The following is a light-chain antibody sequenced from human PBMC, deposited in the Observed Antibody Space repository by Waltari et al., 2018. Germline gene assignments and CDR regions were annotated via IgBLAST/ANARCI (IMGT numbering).Light chain of an antibody. CDR3: QQYGTSSS. CDR1: QSVANNY. V-gene: IGKV3-20*01. Sequence: EIVLTQSPGTLSLSPGERATLSCRASQSVANNYLVWYQQKPGQAPMLLHEGASNRATGIPDRFTGGGSGTDFTLTINILEPEDFAVYYCQQYGTSSSFGQGTRLEIK. CDR2: GAS. J-gene: IGKJ5*01.